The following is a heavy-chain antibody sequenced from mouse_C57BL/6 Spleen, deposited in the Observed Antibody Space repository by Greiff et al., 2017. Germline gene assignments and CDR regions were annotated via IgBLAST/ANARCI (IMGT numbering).Heavy chain of an antibody. J-gene: IGHJ2*01. CDR3: ARGSDY. CDR1: GYTFTSYW. V-gene: IGHV1-69*01. CDR2: IDPSDSYI. Sequence: QVQLQQPGAELVMPGASVKLSCKASGYTFTSYWMHWVKQRPGQGLEWIGEIDPSDSYINYNQKFKGKSTLTVDKSSSTAYMQLSSLTSEDSAVXYCARGSDYWGQGTTLTVSS.